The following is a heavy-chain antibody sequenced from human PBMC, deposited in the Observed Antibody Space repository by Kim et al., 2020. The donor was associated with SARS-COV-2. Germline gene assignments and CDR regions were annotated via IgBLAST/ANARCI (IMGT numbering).Heavy chain of an antibody. V-gene: IGHV1-24*01. Sequence: ASVKVSCKVSGYTLTELSMHWVRQAPGKGLEWMGGFDPEDGEIIYAQELQDRLTATEDRTIDTGYMELRSLESEDTAVYYCATYASGSRYFDLWGQGTLV. CDR1: GYTLTELS. J-gene: IGHJ4*02. CDR2: FDPEDGEI. D-gene: IGHD3-10*01. CDR3: ATYASGSRYFDL.